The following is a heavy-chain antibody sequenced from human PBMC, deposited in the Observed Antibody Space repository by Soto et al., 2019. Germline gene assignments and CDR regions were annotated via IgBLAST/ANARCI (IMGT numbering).Heavy chain of an antibody. CDR3: ARDGIGATAFWGYLDY. J-gene: IGHJ4*02. CDR2: IRFDGSNV. Sequence: QVLLVESGGGVAQPGTSLRLSCAASESIFRGYGMHWIRQTPGKGLEWVAVIRFDGSNVHYADSVKGRFTISRDNSRHTLYLQMNSLPVEDTALYYCARDGIGATAFWGYLDYWGQGTLVTVSS. D-gene: IGHD7-27*01. CDR1: ESIFRGYG. V-gene: IGHV3-33*01.